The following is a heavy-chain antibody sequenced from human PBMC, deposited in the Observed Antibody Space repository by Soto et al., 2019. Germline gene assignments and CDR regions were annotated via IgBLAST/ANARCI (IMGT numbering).Heavy chain of an antibody. CDR3: AHRLVSCYYNWFDP. CDR1: GFSLSTSGVG. V-gene: IGHV2-5*02. Sequence: QITLKESGPTLVKPTQTLTLTCTLSGFSLSTSGVGVGWIRQPPGKALEWRALIYWDDDKRYSPSLKSKLTITKDTSKNQVVLTMTNMDPVDTATYYCAHRLVSCYYNWFDPWGQGTLVTVSS. D-gene: IGHD3-3*01. J-gene: IGHJ5*02. CDR2: IYWDDDK.